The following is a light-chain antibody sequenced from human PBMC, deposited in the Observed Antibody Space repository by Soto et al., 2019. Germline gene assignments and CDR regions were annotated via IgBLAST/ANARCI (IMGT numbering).Light chain of an antibody. V-gene: IGKV1-17*01. CDR2: AAS. J-gene: IGKJ1*01. CDR3: VQHSTSPLT. CDR1: QGIRND. Sequence: DIQMTQFPSSLSASVGDRVTITCRASQGIRNDLAWYQQKPGKAPKRLIYAASSLQSAVPSRFSGSGSATAFTLATSSLQPEDFATFYGVQHSTSPLTFGQGTKVEIK.